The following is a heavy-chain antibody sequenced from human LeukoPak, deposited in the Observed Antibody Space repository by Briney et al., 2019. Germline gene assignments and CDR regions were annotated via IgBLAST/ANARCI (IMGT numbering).Heavy chain of an antibody. D-gene: IGHD4-17*01. J-gene: IGHJ4*02. Sequence: GGSLRLSCEASGLSLSNYPMHWVRQAPGKGLEWITLITYDGAFDGGKTYYADSVKGRFTVSRDNSKNTLHLQMNSLRAEDTAVYYCAKKTSEYGDASSPDSWGQGTLVTVSS. CDR2: ITYDGAFDGGKT. V-gene: IGHV3-30*07. CDR1: GLSLSNYP. CDR3: AKKTSEYGDASSPDS.